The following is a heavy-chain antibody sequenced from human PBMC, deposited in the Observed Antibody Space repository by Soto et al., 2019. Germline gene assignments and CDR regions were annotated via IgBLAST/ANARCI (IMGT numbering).Heavy chain of an antibody. CDR1: GYTFTGYY. J-gene: IGHJ5*02. CDR3: ARGGDYIWGSYRYTGRLDWFDP. Sequence: AAVKVSCKASGYTFTGYYMHWVRQAPGQGLEWMGWINPNSGGTNYAQKFQGWVTMTRDTSISTAYTELSRLRSDDTAVYYCARGGDYIWGSYRYTGRLDWFDPWGQGTLVTVSS. CDR2: INPNSGGT. V-gene: IGHV1-2*04. D-gene: IGHD3-16*02.